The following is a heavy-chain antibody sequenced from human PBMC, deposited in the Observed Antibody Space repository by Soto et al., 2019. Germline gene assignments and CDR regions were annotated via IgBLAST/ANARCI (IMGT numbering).Heavy chain of an antibody. J-gene: IGHJ5*02. CDR1: GGTFSSYA. CDR2: IIPIFGTA. CDR3: AREGNEGSGWYFWFDP. V-gene: IGHV1-69*13. D-gene: IGHD6-19*01. Sequence: SVKVSCKASGGTFSSYAISWVRQAPGQGLEWMGGIIPIFGTANYAQKFQGRVTITADESTSTAYMELSSLRSEDTAVYYCAREGNEGSGWYFWFDPWGQGTLVTVSS.